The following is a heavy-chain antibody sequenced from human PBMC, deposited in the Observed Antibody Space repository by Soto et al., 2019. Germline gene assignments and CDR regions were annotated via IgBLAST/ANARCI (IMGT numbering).Heavy chain of an antibody. Sequence: PGGSLRLSCAASGFTFSSYAMSWVRQAPGKGLEWVSAISGSGGSTYYADSVKGRFTISRDNSKNTLYLQMNSLRAEDTAVYYCAKEGPAFDYSLYYYYGMDVWGQGTTVTVSS. CDR3: AKEGPAFDYSLYYYYGMDV. D-gene: IGHD2-15*01. V-gene: IGHV3-23*01. CDR1: GFTFSSYA. J-gene: IGHJ6*02. CDR2: ISGSGGST.